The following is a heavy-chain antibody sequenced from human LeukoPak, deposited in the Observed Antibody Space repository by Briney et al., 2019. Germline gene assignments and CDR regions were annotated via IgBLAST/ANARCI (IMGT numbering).Heavy chain of an antibody. CDR2: IYPGDSDT. J-gene: IGHJ6*02. Sequence: GESLKISCTGSGYSFTSYWIGWVRQMPGKGLEWMGIIYPGDSDTRYSPSFQGQVTISADKSISTAYLQWSSLKASDTAMYYCARSFLLRSGGCSGYYYGMHVWGQGTTVTVSS. CDR3: ARSFLLRSGGCSGYYYGMHV. D-gene: IGHD1-26*01. V-gene: IGHV5-51*01. CDR1: GYSFTSYW.